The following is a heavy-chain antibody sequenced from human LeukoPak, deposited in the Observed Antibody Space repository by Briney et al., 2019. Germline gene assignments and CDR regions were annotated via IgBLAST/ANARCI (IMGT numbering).Heavy chain of an antibody. V-gene: IGHV4-34*01. CDR3: ARGVGAAAPDAFDI. D-gene: IGHD6-13*01. CDR1: GGSFSGYY. Sequence: SETLSLTCAVYGGSFSGYYWSWIRQPPGKGLEWIGEINHSGSTNYNPSLKSRVTISVDTSKNQFSLKLSSATAADTAVYYCARGVGAAAPDAFDIWGQGTMVTVSS. CDR2: INHSGST. J-gene: IGHJ3*02.